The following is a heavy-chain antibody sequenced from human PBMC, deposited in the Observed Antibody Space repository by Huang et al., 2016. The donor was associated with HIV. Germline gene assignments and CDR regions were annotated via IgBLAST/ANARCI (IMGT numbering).Heavy chain of an antibody. D-gene: IGHD3-10*01. CDR1: GFTFNNFA. CDR3: AKGIKSSGSYYFDY. Sequence: EVQLLESGGGLVQPGGSLRLSCAASGFTFNNFAMNWGRKAPGKGLASLPTISGNGCITYYADSVKCRFTISRDNSKNTLYLHMNSLRVEDTAVYYCAKGIKSSGSYYFDYWGQGTLVTVSS. CDR2: ISGNGCIT. J-gene: IGHJ4*02. V-gene: IGHV3-23*01.